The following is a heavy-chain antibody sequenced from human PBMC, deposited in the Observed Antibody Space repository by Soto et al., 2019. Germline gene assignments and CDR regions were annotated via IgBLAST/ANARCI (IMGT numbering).Heavy chain of an antibody. CDR1: GFTFSSYS. CDR2: ISSSSSYI. Sequence: VGSLRLSCAASGFTFSSYSMNWVRQAPGKGLEWVSSISSSSSYIYYADSVKGRFTISRDNAKNSLYLQMNSLRAEDTAVYYCASCSSDYYGMDVWGQGTTVTVSS. V-gene: IGHV3-21*01. D-gene: IGHD6-13*01. J-gene: IGHJ6*02. CDR3: ASCSSDYYGMDV.